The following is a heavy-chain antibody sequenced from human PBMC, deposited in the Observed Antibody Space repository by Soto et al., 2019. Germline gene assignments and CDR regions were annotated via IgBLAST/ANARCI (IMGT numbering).Heavy chain of an antibody. D-gene: IGHD2-15*01. V-gene: IGHV3-66*01. CDR3: VREDIVVGLFDY. Sequence: EVQLVESGGGLVQPGGSLRLSCAASGFTVSSNYMSWVRQAPGKGLEWVSVIYSGGSTYYADSVKGRFTISRDNSKNTLYLQMNSLRAEDTAVYYCVREDIVVGLFDYWGQGTLVTVSS. CDR1: GFTVSSNY. J-gene: IGHJ4*02. CDR2: IYSGGST.